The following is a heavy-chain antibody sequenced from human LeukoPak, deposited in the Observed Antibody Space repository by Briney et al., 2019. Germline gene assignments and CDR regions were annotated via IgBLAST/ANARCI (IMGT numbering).Heavy chain of an antibody. V-gene: IGHV3-48*03. CDR1: GFTSSSYE. CDR2: ISSSGSTI. CDR3: ARPYSSGWYLDGY. Sequence: PGGSLRLSCAASGFTSSSYEINWVRQAPGKGLEWVSYISSSGSTIYYADSVKGRFTISRDNAKNSLYLQMNSLRAEDTAVYYCARPYSSGWYLDGYWGQGTLVTVSS. D-gene: IGHD6-19*01. J-gene: IGHJ4*02.